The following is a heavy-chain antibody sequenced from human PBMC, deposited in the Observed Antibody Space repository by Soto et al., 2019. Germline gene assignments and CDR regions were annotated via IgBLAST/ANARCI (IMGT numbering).Heavy chain of an antibody. Sequence: ASETLSLTCAVSGGSISSGGYPWSWIRQPPGKGLEWIGYIYHSGSTYYNPSLKSRVTISVDRSKNQCSLKLSFVTAAETAVYYCARGSSRVVTAIDYWGQGTLVTVSS. CDR2: IYHSGST. V-gene: IGHV4-30-2*01. CDR1: GGSISSGGYP. J-gene: IGHJ4*02. CDR3: ARGSSRVVTAIDY. D-gene: IGHD2-21*02.